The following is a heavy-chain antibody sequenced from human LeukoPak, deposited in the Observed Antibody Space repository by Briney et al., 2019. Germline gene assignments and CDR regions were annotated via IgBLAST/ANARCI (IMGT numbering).Heavy chain of an antibody. D-gene: IGHD1-7*01. CDR3: ARPSPKTTWFAFDI. CDR2: INPNSGGT. J-gene: IGHJ3*02. CDR1: GYTFTGYY. V-gene: IGHV1-2*02. Sequence: ASVKVSCTASGYTFTGYYMHWVRQAPGQGIEWMGWINPNSGGTNYAQKFQGRVTMTRDTSISTAYMELSRLRSDDTAVYYCARPSPKTTWFAFDIWGQGTMVTVSS.